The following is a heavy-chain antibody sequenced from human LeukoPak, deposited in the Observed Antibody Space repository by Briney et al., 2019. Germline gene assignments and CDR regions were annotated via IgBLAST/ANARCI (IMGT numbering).Heavy chain of an antibody. Sequence: ASVKVCCKASEYIFTGYYMHWVRQAPGQGLEWMGRINPNNGATNYAQKFQGRVTITGDTSINTAYMELSSLRSDDTAVYYCTRESGSYHGNDYWGQGTLVTVSS. V-gene: IGHV1-2*06. CDR1: EYIFTGYY. D-gene: IGHD1-26*01. J-gene: IGHJ4*02. CDR2: INPNNGAT. CDR3: TRESGSYHGNDY.